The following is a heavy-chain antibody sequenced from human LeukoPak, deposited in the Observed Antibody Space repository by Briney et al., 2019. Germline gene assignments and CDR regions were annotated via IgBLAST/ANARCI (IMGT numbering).Heavy chain of an antibody. V-gene: IGHV3-73*01. CDR2: IRSKANSYAT. J-gene: IGHJ6*03. CDR1: GFTFSGSA. Sequence: GGSLRLSCAASGFTFSGSAMHWVRQASGKGLEWVGRIRSKANSYATAYAASVKGRFTISRDDSKNTAYLQMNSLKTEDTAVYYCALMVRDYYYYYMDVWGKGTTVTVSS. D-gene: IGHD3-10*01. CDR3: ALMVRDYYYYYMDV.